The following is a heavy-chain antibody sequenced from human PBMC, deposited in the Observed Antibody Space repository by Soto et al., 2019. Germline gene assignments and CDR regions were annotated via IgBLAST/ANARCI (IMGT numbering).Heavy chain of an antibody. Sequence: GGSLRLSCAASGFTFSSYAMSWVRQAPGKGLEWVSAISGSGGSTYYADSVKGRFTISRDNSKNTLYLQMNSLRAEDTAVYYCAKDHPAYGDYEPYYYGMDVWGQGTTVTVSS. CDR1: GFTFSSYA. V-gene: IGHV3-23*01. D-gene: IGHD4-17*01. J-gene: IGHJ6*02. CDR3: AKDHPAYGDYEPYYYGMDV. CDR2: ISGSGGST.